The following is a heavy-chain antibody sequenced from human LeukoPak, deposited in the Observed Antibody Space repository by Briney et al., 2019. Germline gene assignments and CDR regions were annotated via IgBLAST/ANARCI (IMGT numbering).Heavy chain of an antibody. J-gene: IGHJ6*03. CDR3: ARDGGSAGSSSRYYYYYYMDV. D-gene: IGHD6-13*01. V-gene: IGHV3-64*01. Sequence: GGSLRLSCAASGFTFSSYAMHWVRQAPGKGLEYVSAISSNGGSTYYANSVKGRFTISRDNSKNTLYLQMGSLRAEDMAVYYCARDGGSAGSSSRYYYYYYMDVWGKGTTVTVSS. CDR2: ISSNGGST. CDR1: GFTFSSYA.